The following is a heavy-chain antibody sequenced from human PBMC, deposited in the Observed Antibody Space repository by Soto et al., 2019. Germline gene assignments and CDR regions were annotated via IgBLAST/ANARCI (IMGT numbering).Heavy chain of an antibody. J-gene: IGHJ4*02. CDR3: ARYYYDSSGYLTGILDY. V-gene: IGHV1-69*13. D-gene: IGHD3-22*01. Sequence: ASVKVSCKASGGTFSSYAISWVRQAPGQGLEWMGGIIPIFGTANYAQKFQGRVTITADESTSTAYMELSSLRSEDTAVYYCARYYYDSSGYLTGILDYWGQGTLVTVSS. CDR1: GGTFSSYA. CDR2: IIPIFGTA.